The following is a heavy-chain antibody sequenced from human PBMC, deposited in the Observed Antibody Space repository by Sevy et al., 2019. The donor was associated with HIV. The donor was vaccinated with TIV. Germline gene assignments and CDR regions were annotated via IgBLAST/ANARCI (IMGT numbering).Heavy chain of an antibody. Sequence: GGSLRLSCAASGFTFDNYAMSWVRQAPGKGLEWVSAISGNGVSTYYAVSVKGRFTISRDNSKNTLNLQMNSLRAEDTAVYYCAKLRPHYSSGWLRDLDYWGQGTLVTVSS. CDR2: ISGNGVST. CDR3: AKLRPHYSSGWLRDLDY. CDR1: GFTFDNYA. V-gene: IGHV3-23*01. J-gene: IGHJ4*02. D-gene: IGHD6-19*01.